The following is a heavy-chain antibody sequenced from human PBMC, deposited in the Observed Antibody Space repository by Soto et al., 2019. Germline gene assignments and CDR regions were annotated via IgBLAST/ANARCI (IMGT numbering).Heavy chain of an antibody. V-gene: IGHV3-33*01. CDR3: ARRQISPPTRGAASARGGMDV. CDR1: GFNFNNYG. D-gene: IGHD6-13*01. Sequence: QVQLVESGGGVVQPGRSLRLSCAASGFNFNNYGMHWVRQAPGKGLEWVAVIWNDGNGYYYANSVKGRFTISRDNSKNTLYLQMSSLRAEDTAVYYCARRQISPPTRGAASARGGMDVWGQGTTVSVCS. CDR2: IWNDGNGY. J-gene: IGHJ6*02.